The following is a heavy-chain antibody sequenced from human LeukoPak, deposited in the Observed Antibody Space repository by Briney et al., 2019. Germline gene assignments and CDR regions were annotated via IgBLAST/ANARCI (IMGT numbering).Heavy chain of an antibody. V-gene: IGHV3-23*01. J-gene: IGHJ4*02. CDR2: IIGGGSAA. Sequence: GGSLRLSCAASGFTFGDSTMAWVRQAPGKGLAWVSSIIGGGSAAYNPDSVEGRFTVSRDNFKNTLYLQISGLRAEDTAIYYCAHVHYGGQSGKGAFDHWGQGTLVTVSS. D-gene: IGHD4-23*01. CDR3: AHVHYGGQSGKGAFDH. CDR1: GFTFGDST.